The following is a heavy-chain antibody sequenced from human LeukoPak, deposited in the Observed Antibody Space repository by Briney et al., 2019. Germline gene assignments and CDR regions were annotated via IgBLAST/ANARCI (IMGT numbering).Heavy chain of an antibody. CDR1: GFTFSSYA. D-gene: IGHD3-10*01. J-gene: IGHJ4*02. CDR3: AKGRGSNWPNSRELDY. CDR2: IGGSGEST. V-gene: IGHV3-23*01. Sequence: PGGSLRLSCVAFGFTFSSYAMTWVRQSPGKGLEWVSIIGGSGESTDYADSVKGRFTISRDNSKNTLYLQMTSLRAEDSALYYCAKGRGSNWPNSRELDYWGQGTLVTVSS.